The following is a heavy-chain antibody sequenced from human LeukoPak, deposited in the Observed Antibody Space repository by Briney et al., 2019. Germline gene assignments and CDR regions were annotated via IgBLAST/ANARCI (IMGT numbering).Heavy chain of an antibody. Sequence: ASVKVSCKASGYTFTDYHIHWVRQVPGQGLEWVGWSNPNTGGTNYAEKFQGRVTMTRDTSTSTAYMEVSSLRSDDTAVYFCARLTFIAVAGTPGRYFQHWGQGTLVTVSS. CDR2: SNPNTGGT. CDR1: GYTFTDYH. V-gene: IGHV1-2*02. CDR3: ARLTFIAVAGTPGRYFQH. D-gene: IGHD6-13*01. J-gene: IGHJ1*01.